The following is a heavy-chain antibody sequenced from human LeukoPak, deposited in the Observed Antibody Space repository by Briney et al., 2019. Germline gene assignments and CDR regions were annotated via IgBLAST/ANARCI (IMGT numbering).Heavy chain of an antibody. CDR1: GFTFSSYA. CDR2: ISSSSSYI. Sequence: GGSLRLSCAASGFTFSSYAMNWVRQAPGKGLEWVSSISSSSSYIYYADSVKGRFTISRDNAKNSLFLRMNSLKTEDTAVYYCARDPMDVWGQGTTVTVSS. J-gene: IGHJ6*02. CDR3: ARDPMDV. V-gene: IGHV3-21*01.